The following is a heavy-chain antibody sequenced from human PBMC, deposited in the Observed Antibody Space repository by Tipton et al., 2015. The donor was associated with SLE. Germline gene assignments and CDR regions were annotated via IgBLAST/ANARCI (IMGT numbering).Heavy chain of an antibody. D-gene: IGHD3-22*01. CDR1: GYTFTSYY. V-gene: IGHV1-46*01. CDR2: INPSGGST. CDR3: ARDPNYDSSGYMPLDY. Sequence: QLVQSGAEVKKPGASVKVSCKASGYTFTSYYMHWVRQAPGQGLEWVGIINPSGGSTSYAQKFQGRVTMTRDTSTSTVYMELSSLRSEDTAVYYCARDPNYDSSGYMPLDYWGQGTLVTVSS. J-gene: IGHJ4*02.